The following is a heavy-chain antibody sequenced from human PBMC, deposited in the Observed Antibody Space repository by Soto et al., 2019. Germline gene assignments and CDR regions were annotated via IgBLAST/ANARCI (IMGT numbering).Heavy chain of an antibody. Sequence: SVKVSCKASGGTFSSYAISWVRQAPGQGLEWMGGIIPIFGTANYAQKFQGRVTITADESTSTAYMELSSLRSEDTAVYYCAREVGRLGSSGAFDYWGQGTMVTVYS. D-gene: IGHD6-6*01. CDR2: IIPIFGTA. CDR3: AREVGRLGSSGAFDY. V-gene: IGHV1-69*13. CDR1: GGTFSSYA. J-gene: IGHJ4*02.